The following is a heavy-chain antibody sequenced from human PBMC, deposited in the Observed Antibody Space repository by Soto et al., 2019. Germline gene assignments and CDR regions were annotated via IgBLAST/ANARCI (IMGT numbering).Heavy chain of an antibody. CDR2: ISHGGGTI. CDR1: GFIFISHE. J-gene: IGHJ6*02. D-gene: IGHD6-19*01. Sequence: GGSLRLSCGASGFIFISHEFNWGRLAPGKGLEWVSYISHGGGTIYYAHSVKGRFTISRDDAKSSLYLQMNSLRAEDTAVYFCARKSQWLSGYIYHGMDVWGQGTTVTVSS. V-gene: IGHV3-48*03. CDR3: ARKSQWLSGYIYHGMDV.